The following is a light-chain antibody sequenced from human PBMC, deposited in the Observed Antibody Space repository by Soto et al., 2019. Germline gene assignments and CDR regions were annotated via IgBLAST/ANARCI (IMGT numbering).Light chain of an antibody. J-gene: IGKJ4*01. CDR1: QSISSY. V-gene: IGKV1-39*01. CDR2: AAS. CDR3: QQSYSTHLT. Sequence: IQMTQSPSSLSRSVGDRVTITCRASQSISSYLNWYQQKPGKAPKLLIYAASSLQSGVPSRFSGSGSGTDFTLTISSLQPEDFATYYCQQSYSTHLTFGGGTKVEIK.